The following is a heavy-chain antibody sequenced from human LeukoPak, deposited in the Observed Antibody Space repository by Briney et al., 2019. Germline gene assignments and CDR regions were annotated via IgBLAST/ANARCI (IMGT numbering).Heavy chain of an antibody. Sequence: GGSLRLSCAASGFTFSSYAMHWVRQAPGKGLEWVAVISYDGSNKYYADSVKGRFTISRDNPKNTLYLQMNSLRAEDTAVYYCARDQRIVGATTLDYWGQGILVTVSS. D-gene: IGHD1-26*01. CDR2: ISYDGSNK. CDR1: GFTFSSYA. CDR3: ARDQRIVGATTLDY. V-gene: IGHV3-30-3*01. J-gene: IGHJ4*02.